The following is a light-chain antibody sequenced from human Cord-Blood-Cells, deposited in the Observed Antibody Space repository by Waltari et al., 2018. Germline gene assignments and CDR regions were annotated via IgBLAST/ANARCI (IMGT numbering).Light chain of an antibody. CDR1: ALPKHY. CDR3: QSADSSGTYWV. Sequence: SYEPTQPPPVPVSPGPTARPTSSGDALPKHYASWYQQKPCQAPVLVIYKDSERPSGLPERFSGSSSGRTVTLTISGVQADEEADYYGQSADSSGTYWVFGGGTKLTVL. V-gene: IGLV3-25*02. CDR2: KDS. J-gene: IGLJ3*02.